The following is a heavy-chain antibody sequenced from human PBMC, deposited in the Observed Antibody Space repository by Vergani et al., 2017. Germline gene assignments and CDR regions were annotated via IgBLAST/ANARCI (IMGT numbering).Heavy chain of an antibody. D-gene: IGHD5-18*01. J-gene: IGHJ4*02. CDR1: GFTFSSYW. CDR3: ARGYSYVIH. CDR2: IKGDGSEK. Sequence: EVQLVESGGGLVQPGGSLRLSCAVSGFTFSSYWMTWVRQAPGKGLEWVANIKGDGSEKNYVDSVKGRFTISRDNAKNSLYLQMNSLTAEDTAVYYCARGYSYVIHWGQGTLATVSA. V-gene: IGHV3-7*03.